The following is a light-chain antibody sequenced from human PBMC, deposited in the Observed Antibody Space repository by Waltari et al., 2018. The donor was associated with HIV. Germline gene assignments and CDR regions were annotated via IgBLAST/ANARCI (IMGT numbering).Light chain of an antibody. CDR2: YDS. J-gene: IGLJ3*02. Sequence: SYVLTQPPSVSVAPGKTARITCGGNNIGSKSVHWYQQKPGKAPVLVIYYDSDRPSGIPERFSGSNSGNTATLTISRVEAGDEADYYCQVWDSSTVFGGGTKLTVL. CDR3: QVWDSSTV. V-gene: IGLV3-21*04. CDR1: NIGSKS.